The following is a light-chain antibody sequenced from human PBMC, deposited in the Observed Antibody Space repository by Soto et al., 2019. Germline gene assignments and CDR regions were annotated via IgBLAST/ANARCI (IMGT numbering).Light chain of an antibody. CDR2: TND. J-gene: IGLJ1*01. CDR1: NSNIGSHS. CDR3: ATWDDSLNGYV. Sequence: QSALIQPPSASGTPGQRVSISCSGTNSNIGSHSVSWYQQLPGTAPKLLIYTNDQRPSGVPDRFSGSKSGLSSSLAISGLHSEDEADYFCATWDDSLNGYVFGAGTKVTVL. V-gene: IGLV1-44*01.